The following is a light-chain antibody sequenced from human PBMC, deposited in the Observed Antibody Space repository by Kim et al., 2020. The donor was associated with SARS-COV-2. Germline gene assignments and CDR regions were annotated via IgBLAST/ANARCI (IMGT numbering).Light chain of an antibody. CDR2: HNA. CDR1: GSNLGAGFD. J-gene: IGLJ2*01. Sequence: RVTDACTGSGSNLGAGFDVHWYQQLPGAAPKLLIYHNANRPSGVPDRFSGSKSGTAASLAITGLLAEDEADYYCQSYDTALSAVVFGGGTQLTVL. CDR3: QSYDTALSAVV. V-gene: IGLV1-40*01.